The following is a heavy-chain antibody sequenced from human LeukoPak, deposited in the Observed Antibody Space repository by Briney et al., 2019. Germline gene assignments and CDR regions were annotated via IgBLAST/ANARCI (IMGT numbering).Heavy chain of an antibody. V-gene: IGHV3-23*01. Sequence: GGSLRLSCAASGFTFSSCAMTWVRQAPGRGLEWVSSISGSGATTYYADSVKGRFTISRDNSNNTVYLQMNSLRAEDTAVYYCAKDQSRVGASDPFDYWGQGMQVGVSS. CDR1: GFTFSSCA. J-gene: IGHJ4*02. CDR3: AKDQSRVGASDPFDY. D-gene: IGHD1-26*01. CDR2: ISGSGATT.